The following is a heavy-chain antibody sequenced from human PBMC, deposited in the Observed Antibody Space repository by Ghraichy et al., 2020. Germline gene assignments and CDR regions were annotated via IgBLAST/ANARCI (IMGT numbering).Heavy chain of an antibody. D-gene: IGHD5-18*01. V-gene: IGHV1-2*04. CDR2: INPNSGGT. CDR1: GYTFTGYY. J-gene: IGHJ6*02. CDR3: ARGSQLWLPIHYYGMDV. Sequence: ASVKVSCKASGYTFTGYYMHWVRQAPGQGLEWMGWINPNSGGTNYAQKFQGWVTMTRDTSISTAYMELSRLRSDDTAVYYCARGSQLWLPIHYYGMDVWGQGTTVTVSS.